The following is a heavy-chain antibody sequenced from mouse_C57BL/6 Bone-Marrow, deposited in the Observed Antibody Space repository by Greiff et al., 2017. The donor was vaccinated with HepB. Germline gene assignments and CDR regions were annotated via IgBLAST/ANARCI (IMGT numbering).Heavy chain of an antibody. V-gene: IGHV14-4*01. CDR2: IDPENGDT. Sequence: EVQVVESGAELVRPGASVKLSCTASGFNIKDDYMHWVKQRPEQGLEWIGWIDPENGDTEYASKFQGKATITADTSSNTAYLQLSSLTSEDTAVYYCTRVTGRGYWGQGTTLTVSS. D-gene: IGHD4-1*01. J-gene: IGHJ2*01. CDR3: TRVTGRGY. CDR1: GFNIKDDY.